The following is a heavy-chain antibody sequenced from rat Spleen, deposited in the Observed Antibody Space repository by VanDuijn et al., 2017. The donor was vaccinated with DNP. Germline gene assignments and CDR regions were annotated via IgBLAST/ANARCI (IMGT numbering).Heavy chain of an antibody. CDR3: ARLSYNNYYFDY. CDR2: MSIGGGNT. V-gene: IGHV5S13*01. J-gene: IGHJ2*01. Sequence: EVQLVESDGGLVQPGRSLKLSCAASGFTFSDHNMAWVRQAPKKGLEWVASMSIGGGNTYYRDSVKGRFTISRDYAKNTHYLQMDSLRSEDTATYYCARLSYNNYYFDYWGQGVMVTVSS. D-gene: IGHD1-10*01. CDR1: GFTFSDHN.